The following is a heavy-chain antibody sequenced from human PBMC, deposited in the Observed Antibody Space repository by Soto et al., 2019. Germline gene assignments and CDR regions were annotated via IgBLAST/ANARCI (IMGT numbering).Heavy chain of an antibody. J-gene: IGHJ3*02. Sequence: QVQLVQSGAEVKTPGASVKVSCKASGYTFTNYYLHWVRQAPGQGLEWMGVMHPSGDSTTFALKFPATVTMTSDPSKSTVAMELSSLRSEDTGVYYCTRVGRSVRYDAFDIWGQGTMVTVSS. V-gene: IGHV1-46*03. CDR2: MHPSGDST. CDR3: TRVGRSVRYDAFDI. D-gene: IGHD2-15*01. CDR1: GYTFTNYY.